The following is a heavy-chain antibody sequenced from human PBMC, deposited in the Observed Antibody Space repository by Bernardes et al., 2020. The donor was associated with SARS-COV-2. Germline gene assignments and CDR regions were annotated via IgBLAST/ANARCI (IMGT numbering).Heavy chain of an antibody. CDR1: GHTFMSYG. D-gene: IGHD3-3*01. J-gene: IGHJ4*02. CDR3: ARVRGDTVYGVVVLGVGYYLDY. V-gene: IGHV1-18*01. CDR2: ISAYNGHS. Sequence: ASVKVSCKTSGHTFMSYGFTWVRQAPGQGLEWMGWISAYNGHSEYAQNFQGRVTMTTDTSTSTAYMELSSLRSNDTAVYYCARVRGDTVYGVVVLGVGYYLDYWGQGTLVTVSS.